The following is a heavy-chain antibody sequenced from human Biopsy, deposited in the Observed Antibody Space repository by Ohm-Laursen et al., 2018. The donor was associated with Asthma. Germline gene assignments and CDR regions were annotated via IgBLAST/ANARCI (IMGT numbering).Heavy chain of an antibody. CDR1: GGTFNTSV. CDR3: ARKAGSCISRTCYSLDF. J-gene: IGHJ4*02. V-gene: IGHV1-69*01. D-gene: IGHD2-2*01. CDR2: INSVFGTT. Sequence: SSVKVSCKSLGGTFNTSVIGWVRQAPGQGLEWMGGINSVFGTTTYPQKFQDRVTITADDSTSTVYMELSSLRSEDTAVYYCARKAGSCISRTCYSLDFRGQGTLVTVSS.